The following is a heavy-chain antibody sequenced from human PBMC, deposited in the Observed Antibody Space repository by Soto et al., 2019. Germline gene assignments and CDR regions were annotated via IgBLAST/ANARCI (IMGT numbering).Heavy chain of an antibody. J-gene: IGHJ4*02. V-gene: IGHV3-64*01. CDR1: GFTFSSYA. Sequence: LRLSCAASGFTFSSYAMHWVRQAPGKGLEYVSAISSNGGSTYYANSVKGRFTISRDNSKNTLYLQMGSLRAEDMAVYYCARDQADILTGYYPYWGQGTLVTVSS. D-gene: IGHD3-9*01. CDR3: ARDQADILTGYYPY. CDR2: ISSNGGST.